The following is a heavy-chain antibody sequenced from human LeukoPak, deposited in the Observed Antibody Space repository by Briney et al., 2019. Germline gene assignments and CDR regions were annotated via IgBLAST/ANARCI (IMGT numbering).Heavy chain of an antibody. V-gene: IGHV3-30*18. Sequence: GGSLRLSCAASGFTFSTYGMHWVRQAPGKGLEWVAVISYDGSNKYYADSVKGRFTISRDNSKNTLYLQMNSLRAEDTAVYYCAKGAAAGSVSADYWGQGTLVTVSS. J-gene: IGHJ4*02. D-gene: IGHD6-13*01. CDR3: AKGAAAGSVSADY. CDR2: ISYDGSNK. CDR1: GFTFSTYG.